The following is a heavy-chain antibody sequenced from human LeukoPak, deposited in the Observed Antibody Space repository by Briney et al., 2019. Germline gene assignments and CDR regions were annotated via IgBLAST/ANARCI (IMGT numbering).Heavy chain of an antibody. V-gene: IGHV4-59*01. CDR2: IYYSGST. J-gene: IGHJ5*02. Sequence: SETLSLTCIVSGGSISSYYWSWIRQPPGKGLEWIGYIYYSGSTNYNPSLKSRVTISVDTSKNQFSLKLSSVTAADTAVYYCARDGIPYGDSPFDPWGQGTLVTVSS. CDR1: GGSISSYY. D-gene: IGHD4-17*01. CDR3: ARDGIPYGDSPFDP.